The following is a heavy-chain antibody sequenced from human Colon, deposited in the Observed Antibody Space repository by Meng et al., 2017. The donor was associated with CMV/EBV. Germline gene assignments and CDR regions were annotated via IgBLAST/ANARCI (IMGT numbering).Heavy chain of an antibody. Sequence: QIQLVQSGAEVKKPGASGRVSCKASGYNLSGYHTHWVRQAHGQGLEVMGRVDPGGGAKYTQKFQGRVTMTRNTSTSTVHMELNSLTFADTAVYYCARELGGTYYFDFWGQGTLVTVSS. CDR1: GYNLSGYH. V-gene: IGHV1-46*01. CDR3: ARELGGTYYFDF. J-gene: IGHJ4*02. CDR2: VDPGGGA. D-gene: IGHD1-26*01.